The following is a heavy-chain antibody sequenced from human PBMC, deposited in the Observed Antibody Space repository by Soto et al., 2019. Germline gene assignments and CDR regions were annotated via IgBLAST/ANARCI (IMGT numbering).Heavy chain of an antibody. V-gene: IGHV3-66*01. J-gene: IGHJ4*02. CDR1: GFTVSSDH. Sequence: GGSLRLSCAASGFTVSSDHMSWARQVPGKGLEWVSVIYVGGDTFYADSVKGRFTISRDNSKNTLYLQMNGLRAEDTDIYYCVRENSGWSRAQGYWVQGTLVTVSS. CDR2: IYVGGDT. CDR3: VRENSGWSRAQGY. D-gene: IGHD6-19*01.